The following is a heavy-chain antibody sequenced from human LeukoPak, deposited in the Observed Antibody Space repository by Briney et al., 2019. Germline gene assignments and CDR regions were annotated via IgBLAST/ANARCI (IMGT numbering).Heavy chain of an antibody. CDR3: AIVGATDAFDI. CDR2: IYSGGST. D-gene: IGHD1-26*01. CDR1: GFTVSSNY. V-gene: IGHV3-66*01. J-gene: IGHJ3*02. Sequence: GSLRLSCAASGFTVSSNYMSWVRQAPGKGLEWVSVIYSGGSTYYADSVKGRFTISRDNSKNTLYLQMNSLRAEDTAVYYCAIVGATDAFDIWGRGTMVTVSS.